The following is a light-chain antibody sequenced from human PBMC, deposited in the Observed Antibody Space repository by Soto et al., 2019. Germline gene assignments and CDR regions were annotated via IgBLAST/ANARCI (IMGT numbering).Light chain of an antibody. V-gene: IGKV3-15*01. Sequence: EIVMTQSPAALSVSPGERATLSCRASQSVSSNLAWYQQKPGQAPRLLIYGASTRASGIPARFSGSGSGTVSPLAISSLESEDFAVEYCQQYNNWPPRATFGPGTKVD. J-gene: IGKJ3*01. CDR2: GAS. CDR3: QQYNNWPPRAT. CDR1: QSVSSN.